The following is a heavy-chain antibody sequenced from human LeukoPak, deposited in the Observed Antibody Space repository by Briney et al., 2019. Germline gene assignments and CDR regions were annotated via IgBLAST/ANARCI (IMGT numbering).Heavy chain of an antibody. CDR2: IYHSGST. Sequence: PSETLSLTCSVSGYSISSGYYWGWIRQPPGKGLEWIGSIYHSGSTYYNPSLKSRVTISVDMSKNQLSLKLSSVTAADTAVYYCVGGIYFDYWGQGTLVTVSS. CDR1: GYSISSGYY. D-gene: IGHD3-16*01. V-gene: IGHV4-38-2*01. J-gene: IGHJ4*02. CDR3: VGGIYFDY.